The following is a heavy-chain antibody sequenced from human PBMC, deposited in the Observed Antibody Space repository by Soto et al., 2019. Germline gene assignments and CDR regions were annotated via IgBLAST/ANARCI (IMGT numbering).Heavy chain of an antibody. D-gene: IGHD3-22*01. CDR2: INAGNGNT. Sequence: ASVKVSCKASGYTLTSYAMHWVRQAPGQRLEWMGWINAGNGNTKYSQKFQGRVTITRDTSASTAYMELSSLRSEDTAVYYCARDVYYYDSSGYYYDYWGQGTLVTVSS. J-gene: IGHJ4*02. V-gene: IGHV1-3*01. CDR3: ARDVYYYDSSGYYYDY. CDR1: GYTLTSYA.